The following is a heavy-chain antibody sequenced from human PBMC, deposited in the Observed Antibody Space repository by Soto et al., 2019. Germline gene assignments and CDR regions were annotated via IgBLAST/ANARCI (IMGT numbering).Heavy chain of an antibody. J-gene: IGHJ3*02. CDR1: GFTVSSNY. Sequence: ESGGGLVQPGGSLRLSCAASGFTVSSNYMSWVRQAPGKGLECVSLIYSAGSTYYANSVKGRFTISRDTSKNTLYLQMNSLRAEDTAVYYCERDCRFNIVAPSCDIWGQGTMVTVSS. CDR2: IYSAGST. V-gene: IGHV3-66*01. D-gene: IGHD5-12*01. CDR3: ERDCRFNIVAPSCDI.